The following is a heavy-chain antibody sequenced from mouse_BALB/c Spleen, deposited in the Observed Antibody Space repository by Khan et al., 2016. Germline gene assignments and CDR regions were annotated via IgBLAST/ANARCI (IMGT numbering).Heavy chain of an antibody. V-gene: IGHV1-87*01. CDR3: ARGNSYYDYDY. J-gene: IGHJ2*01. D-gene: IGHD2-4*01. CDR2: IYPGDGDT. Sequence: QIQLVQSGAELARPGASVKLSCKASGYTFTTYWMQWVKQRPGQGLEWIGAIYPGDGDTRYTQKFKGKATLTADKSSSTAYMQLSSLASEDSAVYDCARGNSYYDYDYWGQGTTLTVSS. CDR1: GYTFTTYW.